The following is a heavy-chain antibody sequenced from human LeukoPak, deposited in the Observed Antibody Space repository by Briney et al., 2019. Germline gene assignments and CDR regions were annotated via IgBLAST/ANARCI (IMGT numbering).Heavy chain of an antibody. CDR3: AGLSCNTLGCPTVYNWIDT. Sequence: SETLSLTCTFSGGSTSSRSYYWAWIRQPPGKGLEWIGSLYYSENTYYNASLKSRVSISADPAKNQFFLRLTSVTAADTAVYYCAGLSCNTLGCPTVYNWIDTWGQGTLVTVSS. D-gene: IGHD2/OR15-2a*01. V-gene: IGHV4-39*01. J-gene: IGHJ5*02. CDR1: GGSTSSRSYY. CDR2: LYYSENT.